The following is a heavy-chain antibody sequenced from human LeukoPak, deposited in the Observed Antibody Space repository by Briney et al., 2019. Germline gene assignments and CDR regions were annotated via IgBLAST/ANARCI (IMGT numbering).Heavy chain of an antibody. CDR1: GFTFSNYA. J-gene: IGHJ4*02. V-gene: IGHV3-23*01. CDR3: AKDIPSSGWAHDY. D-gene: IGHD6-19*01. CDR2: ISGSGDST. Sequence: GGSLRLSCAASGFTFSNYAMSWVRQAPGKGLEWVSGISGSGDSTYYADSVKGRLTISRDNSKNTLYLQMNNLRAEDTAVYYCAKDIPSSGWAHDYWGQGTLVTVSS.